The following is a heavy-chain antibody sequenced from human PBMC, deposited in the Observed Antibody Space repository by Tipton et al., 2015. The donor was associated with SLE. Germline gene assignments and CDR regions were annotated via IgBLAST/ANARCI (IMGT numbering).Heavy chain of an antibody. J-gene: IGHJ1*01. D-gene: IGHD4-17*01. CDR3: ARATVTTGKFQH. Sequence: GLVKPSETLSLKCAVSGYSISAGYYWGWVRQPPGKGLEWIGAIYYSGTTFYNPSFKSRVTISVDTSKNEFFLKLSSVTAADTAVYYCARATVTTGKFQHWGQGTLVTVSS. CDR1: GYSISAGYY. V-gene: IGHV4-38-2*01. CDR2: IYYSGTT.